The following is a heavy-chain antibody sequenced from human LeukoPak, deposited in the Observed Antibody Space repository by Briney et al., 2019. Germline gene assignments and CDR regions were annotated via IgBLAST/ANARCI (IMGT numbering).Heavy chain of an antibody. D-gene: IGHD5-24*01. J-gene: IGHJ4*02. CDR3: ARGPRVATIPFDY. Sequence: PGGSLRLSCAASGFTVSSNYMSWVRQAPGKGLEWVSVIYSGGSTYYADSVKGRFTISRDNSKNTLYLQMNSLRAEDTAAYYCARGPRVATIPFDYWGQGTLVTVSS. CDR1: GFTVSSNY. V-gene: IGHV3-53*01. CDR2: IYSGGST.